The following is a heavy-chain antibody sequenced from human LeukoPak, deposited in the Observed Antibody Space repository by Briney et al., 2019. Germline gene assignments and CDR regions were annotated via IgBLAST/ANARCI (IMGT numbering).Heavy chain of an antibody. CDR2: IKQDGSEK. V-gene: IGHV3-7*03. D-gene: IGHD6-19*01. CDR1: GFTFSSYW. Sequence: GGSLRLSCAASGFTFSSYWMSWVRQAPGKGLEWVANIKQDGSEKYYVDSVKGRFTISRDNSKNTLYLQMNSLRAEDTAVYYCATLSGYSSGYYVYWGQETLVTVSS. CDR3: ATLSGYSSGYYVY. J-gene: IGHJ4*02.